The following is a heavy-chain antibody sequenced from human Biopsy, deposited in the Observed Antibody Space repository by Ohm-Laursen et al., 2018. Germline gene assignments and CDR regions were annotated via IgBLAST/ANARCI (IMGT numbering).Heavy chain of an antibody. CDR3: ARSFGVVINFEHNWFDP. CDR2: IIPILGIP. Sequence: SSVKVSCKASGATFSNYAINWLRQAPGQGLEWMGRIIPILGIPNIAQKFQARVTITADVPTNTVYMELSSLRSDDTAVYYCARSFGVVINFEHNWFDPWGQGTLVTVSS. J-gene: IGHJ5*02. V-gene: IGHV1-69*04. CDR1: GATFSNYA. D-gene: IGHD3-3*01.